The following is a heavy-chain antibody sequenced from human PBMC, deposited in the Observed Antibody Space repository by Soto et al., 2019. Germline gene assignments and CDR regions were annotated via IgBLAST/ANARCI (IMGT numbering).Heavy chain of an antibody. Sequence: GGSLRLSCAASGFTYSTYTMHWVRQAPGKGLEWVAVISYDGNNKYYADSVKGRFAISRDNSKNTLFLQMNSLRTEDTALYYCAKSPGGLAGMDHIYSLGQGALVTISS. D-gene: IGHD6-19*01. CDR3: AKSPGGLAGMDHIYS. CDR1: GFTYSTYT. CDR2: ISYDGNNK. V-gene: IGHV3-30-3*02. J-gene: IGHJ5*01.